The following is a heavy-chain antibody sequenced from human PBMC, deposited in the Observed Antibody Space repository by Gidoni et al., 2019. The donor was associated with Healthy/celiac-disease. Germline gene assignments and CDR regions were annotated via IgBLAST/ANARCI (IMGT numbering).Heavy chain of an antibody. V-gene: IGHV3-33*01. CDR3: ARPIAADYYYGMDV. Sequence: QVQLVESGGGVVQPGRSLRLSCEASGFTFSSYGMHWVRQAPGKGLEWVAVIWYDGSNKYYADSVKGRFTISRDNSKNTLYLQMNSLRAEDTAVYYCARPIAADYYYGMDVWGQGTTVTVSS. D-gene: IGHD6-13*01. J-gene: IGHJ6*02. CDR1: GFTFSSYG. CDR2: IWYDGSNK.